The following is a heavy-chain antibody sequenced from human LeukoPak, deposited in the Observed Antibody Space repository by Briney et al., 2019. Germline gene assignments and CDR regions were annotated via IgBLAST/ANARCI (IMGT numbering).Heavy chain of an antibody. CDR1: GFTFSSYA. CDR3: AKERYGDYDNWFDP. Sequence: GASLRLSCAASGFTFSSYAMSWVRQAPGKGLEWVSGISGSGGSTYYADSVKGRFTISRDNSKKTLYLQMNGLRAEDTAVYYCAKERYGDYDNWFDPWGQGTLVTVSS. CDR2: ISGSGGST. J-gene: IGHJ5*02. V-gene: IGHV3-23*01. D-gene: IGHD4-17*01.